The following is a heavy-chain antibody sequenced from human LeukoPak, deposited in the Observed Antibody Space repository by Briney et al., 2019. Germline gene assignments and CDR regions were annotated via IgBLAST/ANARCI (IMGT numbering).Heavy chain of an antibody. J-gene: IGHJ4*02. CDR3: ARGAGRCGAACSDPDY. Sequence: PGGSLRLSCAASGFTFSSTWMRWVRQARGKGVEGVAYIKQGGSETKYVDRVKGRFTVSRDNAQKSLYLQMNSLRVEDTAVYYCARGAGRCGAACSDPDYWGQGILVTVSS. CDR2: IKQGGSET. V-gene: IGHV3-7*01. D-gene: IGHD2-21*02. CDR1: GFTFSSTW.